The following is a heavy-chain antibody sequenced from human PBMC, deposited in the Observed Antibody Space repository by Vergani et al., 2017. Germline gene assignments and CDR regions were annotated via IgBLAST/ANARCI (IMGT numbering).Heavy chain of an antibody. J-gene: IGHJ4*02. CDR1: GFSLSTSGVG. V-gene: IGHV2-5*02. CDR2: IYWDDDK. Sequence: QITLKESGPTLVKPTQTLTLTCTFSGFSLSTSGVGVGWIRQPPGKALEWRALIYWDDDKRYSPSLKSRLTITKDTSKNQVVLTMTNMDPVDTATYYCAHHRRIPADPGYFDYWGQGTLVTVSS. D-gene: IGHD3-10*01. CDR3: AHHRRIPADPGYFDY.